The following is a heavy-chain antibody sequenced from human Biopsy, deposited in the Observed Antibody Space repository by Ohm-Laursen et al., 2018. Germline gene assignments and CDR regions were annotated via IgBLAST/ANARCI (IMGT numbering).Heavy chain of an antibody. CDR3: AKSYGDYWGDYYYGLDV. J-gene: IGHJ6*02. V-gene: IGHV3-23*01. Sequence: GSLRLSCAASGFPFSTYAMSWVRQTPGKGLEWVSSINGGGDGTFYADSVKGRFSISRDNSKNTLYLQMNSLRAEDTAIYYCAKSYGDYWGDYYYGLDVWGQGATVTVSS. CDR1: GFPFSTYA. D-gene: IGHD4-17*01. CDR2: INGGGDGT.